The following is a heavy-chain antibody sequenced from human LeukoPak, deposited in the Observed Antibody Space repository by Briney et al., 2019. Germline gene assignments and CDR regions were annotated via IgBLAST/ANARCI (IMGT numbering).Heavy chain of an antibody. CDR2: INPNIGGT. V-gene: IGHV1-2*02. D-gene: IGHD3-10*01. Sequence: ASVKVSCKASGYTFTRYYMHWVRQAPGQGLEWMGWINPNIGGTNYAQKFQGRVTMTRDTSISTAYMELSRLRSDDTAVYDCARDRDYYGSVPNDWGQGTLVTVSS. CDR3: ARDRDYYGSVPND. CDR1: GYTFTRYY. J-gene: IGHJ4*02.